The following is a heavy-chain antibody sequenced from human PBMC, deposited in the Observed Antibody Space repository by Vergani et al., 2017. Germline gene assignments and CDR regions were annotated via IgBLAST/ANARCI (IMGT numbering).Heavy chain of an antibody. CDR1: GFDFSSYA. CDR2: ISYDGSNK. V-gene: IGHV3-30-3*01. Sequence: QGHLVESGGGVVQPGRSLRLSCVASGFDFSSYAMHWVRQAPGKGLEWVAVISYDGSNKYYADSVKGRFTISRDNSKNTLYLQMNSLRAEDTAVYYCARGLYCSSTSCYIYYYYMDVWGKGP. J-gene: IGHJ6*03. D-gene: IGHD2-2*02. CDR3: ARGLYCSSTSCYIYYYYMDV.